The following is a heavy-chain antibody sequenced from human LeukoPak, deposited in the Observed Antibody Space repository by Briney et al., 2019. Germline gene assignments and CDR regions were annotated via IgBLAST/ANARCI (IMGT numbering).Heavy chain of an antibody. J-gene: IGHJ4*02. CDR1: GFTFSSYA. CDR2: IKQDGSEK. CDR3: ARERDILTGYDLDY. Sequence: GGSLRLSCAASGFTFSSYAMSWVRQAPGKGLEWVANIKQDGSEKYYVDSVKGRFTISRDNAKNSLYLQMNSLRAEDTAVYYCARERDILTGYDLDYWGQGTLVTVSS. D-gene: IGHD3-9*01. V-gene: IGHV3-7*01.